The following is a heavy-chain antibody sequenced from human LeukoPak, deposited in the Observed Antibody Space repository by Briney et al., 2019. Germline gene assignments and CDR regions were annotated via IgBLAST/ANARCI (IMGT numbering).Heavy chain of an antibody. CDR1: GFTFSSHG. V-gene: IGHV3-23*01. CDR3: ASHDSSGYYYVSFDY. J-gene: IGHJ4*02. Sequence: GGSLRLSCAASGFTFSSHGMNWVRQAPGKGLEWVSAISGSGGSTYYADSVKGRFTISRDNSKNTLYLQMNSLRAEDTALYHCASHDSSGYYYVSFDYWGQGTLVTVSS. D-gene: IGHD3-22*01. CDR2: ISGSGGST.